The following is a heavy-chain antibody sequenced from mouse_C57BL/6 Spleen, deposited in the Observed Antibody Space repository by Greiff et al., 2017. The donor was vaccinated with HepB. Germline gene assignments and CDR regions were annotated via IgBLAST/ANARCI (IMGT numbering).Heavy chain of an antibody. Sequence: QVQLQQSGAELVRPGSSVKLSCKASGYTFTSYWMHWVKQRPIQGLEWIGNIDPSDSETHYNQKFKDKATLTVDKSSSTAYMQLSSLTSEDSAVYYCARRDYSKGVYYAMDYWGQGTSVTVSS. D-gene: IGHD2-5*01. V-gene: IGHV1-52*01. CDR2: IDPSDSET. CDR1: GYTFTSYW. J-gene: IGHJ4*01. CDR3: ARRDYSKGVYYAMDY.